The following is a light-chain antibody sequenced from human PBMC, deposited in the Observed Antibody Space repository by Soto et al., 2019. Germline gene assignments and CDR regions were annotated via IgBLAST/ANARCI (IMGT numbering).Light chain of an antibody. CDR3: AAWDDSLSGEV. CDR2: GNS. V-gene: IGLV1-40*01. CDR1: SSNIGAGYD. Sequence: QSVLTQPPSVSGAPGQRVTISCSGSSSNIGAGYDVNWYRQLPGTAPKLLIYGNSDRPSGVPDRFSGSKSGTSASLAISGLRSEDEADYYCAAWDDSLSGEVFGTGTKVTVL. J-gene: IGLJ1*01.